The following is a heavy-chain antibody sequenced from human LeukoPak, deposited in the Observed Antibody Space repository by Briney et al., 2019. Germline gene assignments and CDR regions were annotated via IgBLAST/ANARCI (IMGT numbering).Heavy chain of an antibody. J-gene: IGHJ1*01. CDR3: ASPGYCSVTSCYTNFQH. CDR1: GYSFTSYW. V-gene: IGHV5-51*01. Sequence: GESLKISCKGSGYSFTSYWSGWVRQMPGKGLEWMGIIYAGDSDTRYSTSLQGQVTISVDKSISTAYLQWSSLKASDTAMYHCASPGYCSVTSCYTNFQHWGQGTLVTVSS. D-gene: IGHD2-2*02. CDR2: IYAGDSDT.